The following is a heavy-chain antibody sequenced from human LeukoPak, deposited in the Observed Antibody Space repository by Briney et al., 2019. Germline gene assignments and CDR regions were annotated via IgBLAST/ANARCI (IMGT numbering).Heavy chain of an antibody. CDR1: GFRFGRDW. Sequence: GGSLRLSCVASGFRFGRDWISWVRQAPGKGLEWVACVKQDGTEKNYVVSVWGRFTVSVDSGKNSLYLQMNSLRAEDTAKYYCATLDSTKSVLWGRGTAVIVPS. D-gene: IGHD2-2*01. CDR3: ATLDSTKSVL. J-gene: IGHJ1*01. V-gene: IGHV3-7*01. CDR2: VKQDGTEK.